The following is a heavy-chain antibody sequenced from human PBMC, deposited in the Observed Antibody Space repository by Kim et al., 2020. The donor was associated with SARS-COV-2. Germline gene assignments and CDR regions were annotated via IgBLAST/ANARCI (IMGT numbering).Heavy chain of an antibody. CDR2: ISISSSNI. CDR1: GFTFTSYS. V-gene: IGHV3-48*04. CDR3: ARDRSFAFDI. Sequence: GGSLRLSCAASGFTFTSYSMNWVRQAPGKGLEWVSYISISSSNIYYADSVKGRFTISRDNAKNSLYLQMNSLRAEDTAVYYCARDRSFAFDIWGQGTMVTVSS. D-gene: IGHD2-15*01. J-gene: IGHJ3*02.